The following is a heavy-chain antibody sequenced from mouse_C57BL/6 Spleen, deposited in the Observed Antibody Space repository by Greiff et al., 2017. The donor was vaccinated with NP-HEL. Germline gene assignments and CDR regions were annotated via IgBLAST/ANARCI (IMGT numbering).Heavy chain of an antibody. CDR3: ARESWDRYFDV. J-gene: IGHJ1*03. CDR2: IYPGDGDT. V-gene: IGHV1-82*01. Sequence: VQLQQSGPELVKPGASVKISCKASGYSFSSSWMNWVKQRPGKGLEWIGRIYPGDGDTNYNGKFKGKATLTADKSSSTAYMQLSSLTSEDSAVYFWARESWDRYFDVWGTGTTVTVSS. CDR1: GYSFSSSW. D-gene: IGHD4-1*01.